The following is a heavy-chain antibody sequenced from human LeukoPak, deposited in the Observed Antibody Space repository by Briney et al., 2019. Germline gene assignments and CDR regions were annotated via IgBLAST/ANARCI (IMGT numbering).Heavy chain of an antibody. CDR2: ISSRSRDV. J-gene: IGHJ3*02. Sequence: GGSLRLSCAASGFIFSSYNMNWVRQAPGKGLEWVSSISSRSRDVYYADSVKGRFTISRDNSKNTLYLQMNGLRAEDTAVYYCARDRVVATIMRAFDIWGQGTMVTVSS. D-gene: IGHD5-12*01. CDR3: ARDRVVATIMRAFDI. V-gene: IGHV3-21*01. CDR1: GFIFSSYN.